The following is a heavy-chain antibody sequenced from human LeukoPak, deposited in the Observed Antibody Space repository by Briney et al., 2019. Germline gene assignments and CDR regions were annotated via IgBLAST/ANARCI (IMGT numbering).Heavy chain of an antibody. D-gene: IGHD2-8*01. CDR1: GGTFISYA. Sequence: GASGKVSCKASGGTFISYAISWVGQAPGQGMEWMGGFIPISATATYAQNFQRRVMITPDDSTITAYMQLSSLRSEDTAVYYCARSPPGLIYMDVWGKGTTVSVSS. V-gene: IGHV1-69*01. CDR2: FIPISATA. J-gene: IGHJ6*03. CDR3: ARSPPGLIYMDV.